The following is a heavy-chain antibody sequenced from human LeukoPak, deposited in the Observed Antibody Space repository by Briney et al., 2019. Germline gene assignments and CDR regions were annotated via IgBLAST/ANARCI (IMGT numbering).Heavy chain of an antibody. J-gene: IGHJ4*02. V-gene: IGHV4-59*08. CDR2: IYHSRSA. Sequence: SETLSLTCTGPGGSIRSYYWSWIRQPPGKVLEWIGSIYHSRSAHYNPSLKSRVTISVDTSKNQFSLRPSSMAATDTAVYYCARRLGRPNTGIDFWGQGTLVTVSS. D-gene: IGHD2-8*02. CDR1: GGSIRSYY. CDR3: ARRLGRPNTGIDF.